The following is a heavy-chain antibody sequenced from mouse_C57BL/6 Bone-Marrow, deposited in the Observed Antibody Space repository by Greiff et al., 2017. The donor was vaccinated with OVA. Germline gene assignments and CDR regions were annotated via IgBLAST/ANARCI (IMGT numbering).Heavy chain of an antibody. CDR3: ARVHFITTVVATDYFDY. V-gene: IGHV1-55*01. Sequence: QVQLQQSGAELVKPGASVKMSCKASGYTFTSYWITWVKQRPGQGLEWIGDIYPGSGSTNYNEKFKSKATLTVDTSSSTAYMQLSSLTSEDSAVYYCARVHFITTVVATDYFDYWGQGTTLTVSS. J-gene: IGHJ2*01. CDR1: GYTFTSYW. CDR2: IYPGSGST. D-gene: IGHD1-1*01.